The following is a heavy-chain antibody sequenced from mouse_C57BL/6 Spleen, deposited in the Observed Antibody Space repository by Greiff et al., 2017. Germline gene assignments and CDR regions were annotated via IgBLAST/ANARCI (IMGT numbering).Heavy chain of an antibody. CDR3: ARSGIYYGSSYYFDY. CDR1: GYTFTGYW. CDR2: ILPGSGST. D-gene: IGHD1-1*01. Sequence: QVQLKQSGAELMKPGASVKLSCKATGYTFTGYWIEWVKQRPGHGLEWIGEILPGSGSTNYNEKFKGKATFTADTSSNTAYMQLSSLTTEDSAIYYCARSGIYYGSSYYFDYWGQGTTLTVSS. J-gene: IGHJ2*01. V-gene: IGHV1-9*01.